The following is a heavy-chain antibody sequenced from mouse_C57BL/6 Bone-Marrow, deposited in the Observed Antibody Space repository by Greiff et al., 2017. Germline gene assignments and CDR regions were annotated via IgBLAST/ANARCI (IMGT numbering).Heavy chain of an antibody. Sequence: QVQLQQSGAELVRPGTSVKVSCKASGYAFTNYLIEWVKQRPGQGLEWIGVINPGSGGTNYNEKFKGKATLTADKSSSTAYLQLSSLTSEDSAVYVCASSKNCDSGFAYWGQGTLVTVSA. CDR3: ASSKNCDSGFAY. CDR2: INPGSGGT. CDR1: GYAFTNYL. D-gene: IGHD4-1*01. J-gene: IGHJ3*01. V-gene: IGHV1-54*01.